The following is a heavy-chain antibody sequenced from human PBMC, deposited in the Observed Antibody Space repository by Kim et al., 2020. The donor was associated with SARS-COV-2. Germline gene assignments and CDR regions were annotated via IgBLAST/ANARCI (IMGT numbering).Heavy chain of an antibody. CDR1: GYTLTDLS. CDR3: ASTTIFGGPNWFDP. D-gene: IGHD3-3*01. CDR2: FDPEDGET. J-gene: IGHJ5*02. V-gene: IGHV1-24*01. Sequence: ASVKVSCKVSGYTLTDLSMNWVRQAPGQGLEWMGGFDPEDGETIYAQKFQGRVTMTEDTSTDTAYMELSSLRSEDTAVYYCASTTIFGGPNWFDPWGQGT.